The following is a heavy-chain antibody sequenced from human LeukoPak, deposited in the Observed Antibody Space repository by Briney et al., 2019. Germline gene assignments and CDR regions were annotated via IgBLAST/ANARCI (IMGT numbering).Heavy chain of an antibody. D-gene: IGHD4-23*01. CDR3: ARADNSCAGNSVF. Sequence: GGSLRLSCAASGFTFSDYTMHWVRQAPRKGLEYVSAISSYGDNTYYANSVKGRFTISRDNSKNTLYLQMGSLRADDMAVYYCARADNSCAGNSVFWGRGTLVSVS. J-gene: IGHJ4*02. CDR2: ISSYGDNT. V-gene: IGHV3-64*01. CDR1: GFTFSDYT.